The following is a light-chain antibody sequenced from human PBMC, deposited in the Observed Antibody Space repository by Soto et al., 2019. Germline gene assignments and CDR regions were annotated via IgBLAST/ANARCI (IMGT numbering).Light chain of an antibody. CDR2: EVV. V-gene: IGLV2-8*01. Sequence: QSVLTQPASVSGSPGQSITISCTRTSSDVGGYRYVSWFQQLPGKAPKVIIYEVVQRPSGVPDRFSGSKSGNTASLTVSGLQAADEADYFCKSYAGSNTYVFGSGTKVTVL. J-gene: IGLJ1*01. CDR1: SSDVGGYRY. CDR3: KSYAGSNTYV.